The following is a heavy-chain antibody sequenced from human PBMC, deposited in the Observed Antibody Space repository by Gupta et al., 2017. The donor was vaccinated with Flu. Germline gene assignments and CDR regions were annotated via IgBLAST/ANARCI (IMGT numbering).Heavy chain of an antibody. CDR2: IYYSGST. J-gene: IGHJ4*02. V-gene: IGHV4-59*08. CDR1: GGSISSYY. D-gene: IGHD3-10*01. Sequence: QVQLQESGPGLVKPSETLSLTCTVSGGSISSYYWSWIRQPPGKGLEWIGYIYYSGSTNYNPSLKSRVTISVDTSKNQFSLKLSSVTAADTAVYYCARRGVSYYGSGSLFDYWGQGTLVTVSS. CDR3: ARRGVSYYGSGSLFDY.